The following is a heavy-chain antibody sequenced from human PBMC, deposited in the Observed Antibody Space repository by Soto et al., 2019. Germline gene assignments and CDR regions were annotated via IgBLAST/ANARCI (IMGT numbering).Heavy chain of an antibody. CDR1: GFTLSDYY. D-gene: IGHD3-10*01. CDR3: ARGGKEHITHWFIDY. Sequence: EVRLVESGGGLVQPGGSLRVSCVVSGFTLSDYYMDWVRQAPGEGLEWIARSRSQINSYRTEYAASVRGRFVVSRDDSTNSFFVQMNSLKIDETAIYYCARGGKEHITHWFIDYWGQGTLVTVSS. CDR2: SRSQINSYRT. V-gene: IGHV3-72*01. J-gene: IGHJ4*02.